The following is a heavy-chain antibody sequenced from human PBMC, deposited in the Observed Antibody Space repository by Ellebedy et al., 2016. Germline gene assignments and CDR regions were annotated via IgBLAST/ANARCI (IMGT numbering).Heavy chain of an antibody. CDR2: ISWNSGSI. V-gene: IGHV3-9*01. J-gene: IGHJ4*02. CDR3: AKSGPRGYYFDY. D-gene: IGHD2-15*01. CDR1: GFTFDDYA. Sequence: SLKISCAASGFTFDDYAMHWVRQAPGKGLEWVSGISWNSGSIGYADSVKGRFTISRDNAKNSLYLQMNSLRAEDTALYYCAKSGPRGYYFDYWGQGTLVTVSS.